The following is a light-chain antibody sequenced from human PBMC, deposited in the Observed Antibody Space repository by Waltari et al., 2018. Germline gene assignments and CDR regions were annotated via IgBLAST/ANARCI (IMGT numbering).Light chain of an antibody. CDR2: DVS. Sequence: QSALTQPASVSGSPGQSIPISSTGTSSAVGFYNYVSWYQQQPGKAPKLIIYDVSERPSGVSDRFSGSKSGNTASLTISGLQAEDEADYYCNSYAGSSSWVFGGGTKLTVL. J-gene: IGLJ3*02. V-gene: IGLV2-14*01. CDR3: NSYAGSSSWV. CDR1: SSAVGFYNY.